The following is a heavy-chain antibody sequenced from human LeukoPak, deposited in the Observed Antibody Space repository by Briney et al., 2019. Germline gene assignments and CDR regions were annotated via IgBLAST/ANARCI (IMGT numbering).Heavy chain of an antibody. CDR3: AIGPPYAPGVLDV. CDR1: GGTFSSYA. CDR2: IIPVFGTS. Sequence: ASVKVSCKASGGTFSSYAISWVRQAPGQGLEWMGGIIPVFGTSNYAQKFQGRVTITADESTRTAYMELSSLRSEDTAVYYCAIGPPYAPGVLDVWGKGTTVTISS. V-gene: IGHV1-69*13. D-gene: IGHD7-27*01. J-gene: IGHJ6*04.